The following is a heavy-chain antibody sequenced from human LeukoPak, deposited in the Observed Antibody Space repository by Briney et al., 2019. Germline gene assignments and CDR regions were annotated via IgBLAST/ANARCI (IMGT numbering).Heavy chain of an antibody. D-gene: IGHD3-10*01. CDR2: ISGSGGST. J-gene: IGHJ4*02. V-gene: IGHV3-23*01. Sequence: GGSLRLSCAASGFTFSSYAMSWVRQAPGKGLEWVSAISGSGGSTYYADSVKGRFPISRDNSQNTLYLQMNSLRAEDTAVYYCAKHGVWFGELHSYYFDYWGQGTLVTVSS. CDR3: AKHGVWFGELHSYYFDY. CDR1: GFTFSSYA.